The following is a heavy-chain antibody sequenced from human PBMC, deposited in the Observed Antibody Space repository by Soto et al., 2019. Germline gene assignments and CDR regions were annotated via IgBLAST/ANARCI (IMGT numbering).Heavy chain of an antibody. J-gene: IGHJ6*02. Sequence: QLQLQESGPGLVKPSETLSLTCTVSGGSISTSSYYWGWIRQPPGKGLEWIGSFYYSGSTYYNPSLKSRVTISVDTSKNQFSLKLRSVTAADTAVYYCASVIYDSLYYYAMDVWGQGTTVTVSS. CDR3: ASVIYDSLYYYAMDV. V-gene: IGHV4-39*01. CDR2: FYYSGST. D-gene: IGHD3-3*01. CDR1: GGSISTSSYY.